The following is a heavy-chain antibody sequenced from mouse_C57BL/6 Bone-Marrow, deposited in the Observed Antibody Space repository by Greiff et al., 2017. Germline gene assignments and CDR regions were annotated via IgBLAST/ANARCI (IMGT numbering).Heavy chain of an antibody. V-gene: IGHV1-64*01. Sequence: QVQLQQPGAELVKPGASVKLSCKASGYTFTSYWMHWVKQRPGHGLEWIGMIHPNSGSTNYNEKFKSKATLTVDKSSSTAYMQLSSLTAEDSAVYYCARYPTYYYGSSPLAYWGQGTRVTVSA. CDR2: IHPNSGST. J-gene: IGHJ3*01. CDR1: GYTFTSYW. CDR3: ARYPTYYYGSSPLAY. D-gene: IGHD1-1*01.